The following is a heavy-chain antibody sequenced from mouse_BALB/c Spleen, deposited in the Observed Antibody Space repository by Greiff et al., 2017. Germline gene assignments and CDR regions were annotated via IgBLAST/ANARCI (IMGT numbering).Heavy chain of an antibody. V-gene: IGHV3-2*02. Sequence: VQLQQSGPGLVKPSQSLSLTCTVTGYSITSDYAWNWIRQFPGNKLEWMGYISYSGSTSYNPSLKSRISITRDTSKNQFFLQLNSVTTEDTATYYCARGDYGSDWYFDVWGAGTTVTVSS. CDR3: ARGDYGSDWYFDV. J-gene: IGHJ1*01. CDR1: GYSITSDYA. D-gene: IGHD1-1*01. CDR2: ISYSGST.